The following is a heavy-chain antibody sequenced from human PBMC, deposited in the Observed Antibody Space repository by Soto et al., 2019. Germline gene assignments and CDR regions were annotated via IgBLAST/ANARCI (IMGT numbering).Heavy chain of an antibody. Sequence: QTLSLTCAISGDSVSSNSAAWNWIRQSPSRGLEWLGRTYYRSKWYADYAVSVKSRITINPDTSKNQFSLQLNSVTPEDTAVYYCAGAVPAAIGCGYYLDYWGQGTLVTVSS. D-gene: IGHD2-2*02. CDR2: TYYRSKWYA. J-gene: IGHJ4*02. CDR1: GDSVSSNSAA. V-gene: IGHV6-1*01. CDR3: AGAVPAAIGCGYYLDY.